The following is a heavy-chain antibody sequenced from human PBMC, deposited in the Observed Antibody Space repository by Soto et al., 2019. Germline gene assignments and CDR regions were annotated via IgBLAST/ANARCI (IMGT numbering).Heavy chain of an antibody. J-gene: IGHJ5*02. V-gene: IGHV4-38-2*01. CDR2: IYHSGST. D-gene: IGHD1-1*01. CDR3: ARVLHGGTDP. CDR1: GYSISSGYY. Sequence: PSETLYLTCAVSGYSISSGYYWGWIRQPPGKGLEWIGSIYHSGSTYYNPSLKSRVTISVDTSKNQFSLKLSSVTAADTAVYYCARVLHGGTDPWGEGTLVTVSS.